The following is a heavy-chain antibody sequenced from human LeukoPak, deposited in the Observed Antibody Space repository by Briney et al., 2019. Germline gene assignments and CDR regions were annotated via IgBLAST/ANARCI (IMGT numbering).Heavy chain of an antibody. CDR2: ISYDGSNK. CDR3: AKPSIPYGSGSYYFDY. Sequence: GGSLRLSCAASGFTFSSYGMHWVRQAPGKGLEWVAVISYDGSNKYYADSVKGRFTISRDNSKNTPYLQMNSLRAEDTAVYYCAKPSIPYGSGSYYFDYWGQGTPVTVSS. J-gene: IGHJ4*02. V-gene: IGHV3-30*18. D-gene: IGHD3-10*01. CDR1: GFTFSSYG.